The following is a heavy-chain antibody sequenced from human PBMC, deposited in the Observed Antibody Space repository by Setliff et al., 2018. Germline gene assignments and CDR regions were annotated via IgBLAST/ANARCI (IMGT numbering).Heavy chain of an antibody. CDR2: IYTSGST. CDR3: ARRETYYNFWSGYYAY. D-gene: IGHD3-3*01. V-gene: IGHV4-61*09. CDR1: GGSISSGSYY. Sequence: NPSETLSLTCTVSGGSISSGSYYWSWIRQPAGKGLEWIGHIYTSGSTNYNPSLKSRVTISVDTSKNQFSLKLSSVTAADTAVYYCARRETYYNFWSGYYAYWGQGTLVTVSS. J-gene: IGHJ4*02.